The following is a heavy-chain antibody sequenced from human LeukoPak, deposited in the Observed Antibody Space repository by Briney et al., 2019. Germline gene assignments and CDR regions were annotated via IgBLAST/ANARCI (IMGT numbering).Heavy chain of an antibody. CDR3: AKVPLTWLVRDYYYMDV. V-gene: IGHV3-23*01. D-gene: IGHD2-21*01. J-gene: IGHJ6*03. CDR2: ISGSGGST. Sequence: GGSLRLSCAASGFTFSTYAMSWVRQAPGKGLEWVSGISGSGGSTYYVDSVKGRFTISRDNSNSTLYLQMNSLRAEDVAVYYCAKVPLTWLVRDYYYMDVWGKGTTVTVSS. CDR1: GFTFSTYA.